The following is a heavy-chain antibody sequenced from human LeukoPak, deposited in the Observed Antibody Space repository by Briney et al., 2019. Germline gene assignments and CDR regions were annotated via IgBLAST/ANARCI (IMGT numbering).Heavy chain of an antibody. V-gene: IGHV4-59*01. Sequence: SETLSLTCTVSGGSISSFYWSWIRQPPGKGLEWIGYIYYSGSTNYNPSLKSRVTMSVDTSKNQFSLKLSSVTAADTAVYYCARGPVPYYYDSSGRDWYFDLWGRGTLVTVSS. CDR1: GGSISSFY. CDR2: IYYSGST. J-gene: IGHJ2*01. D-gene: IGHD3-22*01. CDR3: ARGPVPYYYDSSGRDWYFDL.